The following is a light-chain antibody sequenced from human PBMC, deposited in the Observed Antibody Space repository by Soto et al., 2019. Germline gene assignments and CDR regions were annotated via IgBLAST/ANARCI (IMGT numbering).Light chain of an antibody. Sequence: QYVLTQPPSATGTPGQRVTISCSGSSSNIGSNTVNWYQHLPGTAPKLLIYSDNQRPSGVPDRFSGSKSGTSASLAISGLQSEDEADYYCSAWDDSLNGRSVFGTGTKVTVL. V-gene: IGLV1-44*01. J-gene: IGLJ1*01. CDR2: SDN. CDR3: SAWDDSLNGRSV. CDR1: SSNIGSNT.